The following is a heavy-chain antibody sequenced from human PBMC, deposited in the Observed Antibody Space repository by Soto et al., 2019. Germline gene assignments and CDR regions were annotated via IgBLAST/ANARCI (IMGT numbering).Heavy chain of an antibody. V-gene: IGHV2-5*02. CDR3: AHLVRASQFNWFDP. D-gene: IGHD3-10*01. CDR1: GFSLSTSGVG. J-gene: IGHJ5*02. Sequence: QITLKESGPTLVKPTQTLTLTCTFSGFSLSTSGVGVGWIRQPPGKALEWLALIYWDDDKRYSPSLKSRLTTXKXTXXNHVVLTMTNMDPVDTATHSCAHLVRASQFNWFDPWGQGTLVTVSS. CDR2: IYWDDDK.